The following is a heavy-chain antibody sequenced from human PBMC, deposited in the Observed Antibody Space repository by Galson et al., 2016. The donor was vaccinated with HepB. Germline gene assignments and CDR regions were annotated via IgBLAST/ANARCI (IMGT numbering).Heavy chain of an antibody. CDR1: GLTFSNYE. V-gene: IGHV3-48*03. D-gene: IGHD6-19*01. Sequence: LRLSCAASGLTFSNYEMSWVRQAPGKGLEWVSYLSVSGNSKYYAGSVTGRFTISRDNAKNSLYLQMDSLRTEDTAVYYFAGGPHTRDGGGWYGMVFDTWGQGTLVTVSS. CDR2: LSVSGNSK. J-gene: IGHJ4*02. CDR3: AGGPHTRDGGGWYGMVFDT.